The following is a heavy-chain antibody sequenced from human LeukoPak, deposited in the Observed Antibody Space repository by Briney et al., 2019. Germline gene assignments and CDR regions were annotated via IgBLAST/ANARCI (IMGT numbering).Heavy chain of an antibody. V-gene: IGHV3-21*01. CDR2: ITSSSSYI. CDR3: AISDMAAAGIDF. J-gene: IGHJ4*02. Sequence: GGSLRLSCAASGFTFSRYSMNWVRQAPGKGLEWVSSITSSSSYIYYADSVKGRFTISRDNAKNSLYLQMNSLRAEGTAVYYCAISDMAAAGIDFWGQGTLVTVSS. CDR1: GFTFSRYS. D-gene: IGHD6-13*01.